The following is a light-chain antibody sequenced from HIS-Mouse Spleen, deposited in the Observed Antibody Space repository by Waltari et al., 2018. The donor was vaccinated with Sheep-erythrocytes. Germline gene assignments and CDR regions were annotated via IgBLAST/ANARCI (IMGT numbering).Light chain of an antibody. J-gene: IGLJ2*01. CDR1: SSDVGGYNY. V-gene: IGLV2-14*01. Sequence: QSALTQPASVSGSPGQSITISCTGTSSDVGGYNYVSWYQQHPGKAPKLMIYEVSNRPSGVSKRCAGSKSGNTASLTISGLQAEDEADYYCSSYTSSSTQVFGGGTKLTV. CDR2: EVS. CDR3: SSYTSSSTQV.